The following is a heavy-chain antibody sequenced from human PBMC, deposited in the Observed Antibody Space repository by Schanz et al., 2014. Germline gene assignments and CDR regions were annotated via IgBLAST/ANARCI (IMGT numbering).Heavy chain of an antibody. CDR1: GFTFRGYA. Sequence: EVQLLESGGDLVQPGGSLRLSCVVSGFTFRGYAMSWVRQAPGKGLQWVSTISNGGGGYISYADFVKGRFTISRDNSMNTLSLQMSGLSADDTAVYYCAKDGGCSSTNCHDFVVPELPFESWGQGTLVTVSS. V-gene: IGHV3-23*01. D-gene: IGHD2-2*01. CDR2: ISNGGGGYI. CDR3: AKDGGCSSTNCHDFVVPELPFES. J-gene: IGHJ4*02.